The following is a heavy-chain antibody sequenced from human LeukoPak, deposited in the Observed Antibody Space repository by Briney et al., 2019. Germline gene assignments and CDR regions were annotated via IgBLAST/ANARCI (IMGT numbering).Heavy chain of an antibody. Sequence: SETLSLTCTVSGGSISSSSYYWGWIRQPPGKGLEWIGTIYYSGSTYYNPFLKSRVTISVDTSKNQFSLKLSSVTAADTAVYYCARHARSDYYDSSGINWGQGTLVTVSS. D-gene: IGHD3-22*01. CDR1: GGSISSSSYY. V-gene: IGHV4-39*01. CDR2: IYYSGST. J-gene: IGHJ4*02. CDR3: ARHARSDYYDSSGIN.